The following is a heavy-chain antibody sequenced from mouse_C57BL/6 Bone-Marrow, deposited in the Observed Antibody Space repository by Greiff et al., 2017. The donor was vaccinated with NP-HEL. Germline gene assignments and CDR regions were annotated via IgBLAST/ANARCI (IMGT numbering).Heavy chain of an antibody. CDR2: IYIGNGYT. D-gene: IGHD1-1*01. CDR1: GYTFTSYG. Sequence: DVKLQESGAELVRPGSSVKMSCKTSGYTFTSYGINWVKQRPGQGLEWIGYIYIGNGYTEYNEKFKGKATLTSDTSSSTAYMQLSSLTSEDSAIYFCARSPLYYYGSSHWYFDVWGTGTTVTVSS. CDR3: ARSPLYYYGSSHWYFDV. V-gene: IGHV1-58*01. J-gene: IGHJ1*03.